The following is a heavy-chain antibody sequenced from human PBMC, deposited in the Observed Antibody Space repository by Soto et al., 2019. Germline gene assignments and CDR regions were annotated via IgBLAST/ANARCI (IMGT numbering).Heavy chain of an antibody. V-gene: IGHV3-21*01. D-gene: IGHD6-13*01. Sequence: WGSLRLSCAASGFTFSSYSMNWVRQAPGKGLEWVSSISSSSSYIYYADSVKGRFTISRDNAKNSLYLQMNSLRAEDTAVYYCARVPSIAAADYWGQGTLVTVSS. J-gene: IGHJ4*02. CDR2: ISSSSSYI. CDR3: ARVPSIAAADY. CDR1: GFTFSSYS.